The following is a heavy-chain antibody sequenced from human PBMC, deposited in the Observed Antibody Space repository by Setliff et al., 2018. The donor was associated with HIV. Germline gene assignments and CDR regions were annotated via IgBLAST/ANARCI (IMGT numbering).Heavy chain of an antibody. D-gene: IGHD3-10*01. V-gene: IGHV1-18*01. J-gene: IGHJ6*03. Sequence: ASVKVSCKASGYTFFSYGINWVRQAPGQGLEWMGWIRPYTSDTNYAQKFHSRITMTADTSTTTVYMDLRTLRSDDTAVYYCARGLRGVIKGRYYYMDVWGKGTTVTVSS. CDR1: GYTFFSYG. CDR2: IRPYTSDT. CDR3: ARGLRGVIKGRYYYMDV.